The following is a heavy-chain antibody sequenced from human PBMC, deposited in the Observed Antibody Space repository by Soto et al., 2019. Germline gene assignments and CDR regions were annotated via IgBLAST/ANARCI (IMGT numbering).Heavy chain of an antibody. CDR3: ATTTYDDLWSGSF. CDR1: GYTFADFY. D-gene: IGHD3-3*01. Sequence: ASVKVSCKTSGYTFADFYIHWVRQAPGQGFEWMGWMNPNTGGAVYAQKFLGRVAMTRDTCISTAYMELSRLSSNDTAVDFCATTTYDDLWSGSFWDRGTLVGVSS. V-gene: IGHV1-2*02. CDR2: MNPNTGGA. J-gene: IGHJ4*02.